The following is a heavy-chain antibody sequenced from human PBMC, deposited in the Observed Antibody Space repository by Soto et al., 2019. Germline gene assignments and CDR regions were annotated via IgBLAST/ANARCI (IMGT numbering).Heavy chain of an antibody. CDR3: AKSLDYGDAFDI. D-gene: IGHD4-17*01. CDR1: GFTFSNYW. J-gene: IGHJ3*02. Sequence: GGSLRLSCAGSGFTFSNYWMSWVRQAPGKGLEWVANISGDGSGTYCADSVKGRFTISRDNAKNTLYLQMNSLRAEDTAVYYCAKSLDYGDAFDIWGQGTMVTVSS. V-gene: IGHV3-7*05. CDR2: ISGDGSGT.